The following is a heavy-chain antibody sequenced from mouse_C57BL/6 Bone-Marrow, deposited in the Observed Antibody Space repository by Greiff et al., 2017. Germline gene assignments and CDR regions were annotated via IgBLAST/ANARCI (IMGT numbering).Heavy chain of an antibody. J-gene: IGHJ4*01. Sequence: QVQLKQSGAELVRPGASVKLSCKASGYTFTDYYINWVKQRPGQGLEWIARIYPGSGNTYYNEKFKGKATLTAEKSSSTAYMQLSSLTSEDSAVDFCARGRMSAMDYWGQGTSVTVAS. CDR2: IYPGSGNT. V-gene: IGHV1-76*01. CDR3: ARGRMSAMDY. CDR1: GYTFTDYY. D-gene: IGHD2-10*02.